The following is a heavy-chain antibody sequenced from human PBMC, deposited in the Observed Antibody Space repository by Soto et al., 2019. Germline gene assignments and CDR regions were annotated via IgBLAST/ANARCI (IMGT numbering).Heavy chain of an antibody. Sequence: ASVKVSCKASGYTFTGYYMHWVRQAPGQGLEWMGWINPNSGGTNYAQKFQGRVTMTRDTSISTAYMELSRLRSDDTAVYYCARNYYDSSGYYSWPWGQGTLVPSPQ. V-gene: IGHV1-2*02. J-gene: IGHJ5*02. D-gene: IGHD3-22*01. CDR1: GYTFTGYY. CDR2: INPNSGGT. CDR3: ARNYYDSSGYYSWP.